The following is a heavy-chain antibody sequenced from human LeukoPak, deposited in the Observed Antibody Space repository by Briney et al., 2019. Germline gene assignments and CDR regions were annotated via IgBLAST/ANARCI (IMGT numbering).Heavy chain of an antibody. Sequence: GGSLRLSCAASGFTFSSYSMNWVRQAPGKGLEWVSSISSSSYIYYADSVKGRFTISRDNAKNSLYLQMNSLRAEDTAVYYCARDPGYYDSSGYQDYWGQGTLVTVSS. D-gene: IGHD3-22*01. CDR3: ARDPGYYDSSGYQDY. CDR2: ISSSSYI. V-gene: IGHV3-21*01. J-gene: IGHJ4*02. CDR1: GFTFSSYS.